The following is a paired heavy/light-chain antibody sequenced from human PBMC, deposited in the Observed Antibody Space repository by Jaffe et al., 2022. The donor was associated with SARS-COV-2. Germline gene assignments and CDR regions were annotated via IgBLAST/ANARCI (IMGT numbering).Heavy chain of an antibody. CDR3: AKIPAIVATNGALFDY. D-gene: IGHD5-12*01. J-gene: IGHJ4*02. Sequence: EVQLVESGGGLVQPGGSLRLSCAASGFTFSSYAMSWVRQAPGKGLEWVSAISGSGGSTYYADSVKGRFTISRDNSKNTLYLQMNSLRAEDTAVYYCAKIPAIVATNGALFDYWGQGTLITVSS. CDR2: ISGSGGST. V-gene: IGHV3-23*04. CDR1: GFTFSSYA.
Light chain of an antibody. CDR3: QSADSSGTVV. Sequence: SYELTQPPSVSVSPGQTARITCSADALPKQYAYWYQQKPGQAPVLVIYKDSERPSGIPERFSGSSSGTTVTLTISGVQAEDEADYYCQSADSSGTVVFGGGTKLTVL. V-gene: IGLV3-25*03. CDR1: ALPKQY. J-gene: IGLJ2*01. CDR2: KDS.